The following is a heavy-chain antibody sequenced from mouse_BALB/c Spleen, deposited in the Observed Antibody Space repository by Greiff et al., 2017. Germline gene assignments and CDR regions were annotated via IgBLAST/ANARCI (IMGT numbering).Heavy chain of an antibody. CDR3: ARVGTGYYFDY. J-gene: IGHJ2*01. CDR2: ISYSGST. V-gene: IGHV3-2*02. Sequence: EVKLMESGPGLVKPSQSLSLTCTVTGYSITSDYAWNWIRQFPGNKLEWMGYISYSGSTSYNPSLKSRISITRDTSKNQFFLQLNSVTTEDTATYYCARVGTGYYFDYWGQGTTLTVSS. CDR1: GYSITSDYA. D-gene: IGHD4-1*01.